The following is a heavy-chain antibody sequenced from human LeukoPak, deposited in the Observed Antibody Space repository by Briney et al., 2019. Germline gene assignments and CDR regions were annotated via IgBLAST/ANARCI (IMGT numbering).Heavy chain of an antibody. CDR3: ARVRAVAGTIKYYFDY. Sequence: ASVKVSCTASGYTFTGYYMHWVRQAPGQGLEWMGRINPNSGGTNYAQKFQGRVTMTRDTSISTAYMELSRLRSDDTAVYYCARVRAVAGTIKYYFDYWGQGTLVTVSS. CDR2: INPNSGGT. CDR1: GYTFTGYY. D-gene: IGHD6-19*01. V-gene: IGHV1-2*06. J-gene: IGHJ4*02.